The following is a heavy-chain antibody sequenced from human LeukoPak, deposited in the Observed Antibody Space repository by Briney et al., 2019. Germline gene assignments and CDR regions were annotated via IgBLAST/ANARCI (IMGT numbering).Heavy chain of an antibody. CDR2: IYSGGST. D-gene: IGHD3-16*01. CDR1: GFTVSSNY. J-gene: IGHJ6*03. V-gene: IGHV3-53*05. Sequence: GGSLRLSCAASGFTVSSNYMSWVRQAPGKGLEWVSVIYSGGSTYYADSVKGRFTISRDNSKNTLYLQMNSLRSEDTAVYYCARNLGGGGPVTLPRYYYYMDVWGKGTTVTVSS. CDR3: ARNLGGGGPVTLPRYYYYMDV.